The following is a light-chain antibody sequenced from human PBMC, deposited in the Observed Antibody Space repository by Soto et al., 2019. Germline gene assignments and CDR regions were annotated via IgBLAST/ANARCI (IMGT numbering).Light chain of an antibody. Sequence: QSVLTQPPSVSGAPGQGVTISCAGTISSIGAGYDVHWYQQVPGTAPKLLIYTNSNRPSGVPDRFSGSKSGTSASLAITGLQSADEADYYCQSYDSSLSALVFGGGTKVTVL. V-gene: IGLV1-40*01. CDR3: QSYDSSLSALV. CDR1: ISSIGAGYD. CDR2: TNS. J-gene: IGLJ3*02.